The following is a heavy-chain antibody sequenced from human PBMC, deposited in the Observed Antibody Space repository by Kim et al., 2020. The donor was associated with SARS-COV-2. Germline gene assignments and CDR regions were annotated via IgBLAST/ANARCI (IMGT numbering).Heavy chain of an antibody. D-gene: IGHD3-22*01. CDR3: ARVRYYDSSGYFDY. J-gene: IGHJ4*02. CDR1: GYTFTMHG. Sequence: ASVKVSCKASGYTFTMHGITWVRQAPGQGLECMGWISAYNGNTDYPQKFQGRVTLTTDTSTNTVYMDLRTLTPDDTAVYYCARVRYYDSSGYFDYWGQGTLVTVSS. V-gene: IGHV1-18*01. CDR2: ISAYNGNT.